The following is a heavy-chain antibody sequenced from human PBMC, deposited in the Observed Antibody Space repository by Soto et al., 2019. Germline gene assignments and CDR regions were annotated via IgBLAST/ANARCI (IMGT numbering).Heavy chain of an antibody. V-gene: IGHV4-59*08. J-gene: IGHJ5*02. D-gene: IGHD5-12*01. Sequence: SETLSLTCTVSGGSISSYYWSWIRQPPGKGLEWIGYIYYSGSTNYNPSLKSRVTISVDTSKNQFSLKLSSVTAADTAVYYCARPNSGYDLAFDPWGQGTLVTVSS. CDR2: IYYSGST. CDR1: GGSISSYY. CDR3: ARPNSGYDLAFDP.